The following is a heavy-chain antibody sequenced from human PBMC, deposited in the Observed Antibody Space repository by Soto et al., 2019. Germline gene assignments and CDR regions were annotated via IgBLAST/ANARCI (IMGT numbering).Heavy chain of an antibody. J-gene: IGHJ4*02. CDR2: IHQDGSET. CDR1: GFTFSSYW. D-gene: IGHD3-10*01. V-gene: IGHV3-7*01. Sequence: EVQLVESGGGLVQPGGSLRLSCVVSGFTFSSYWMHWVRQAPGKGLECVANIHQDGSETYYVDSVKGRFTISRDNAKKSLYLQMNTLRVEDTAVYYCVGSGRFSLWDQGTLVTVSS. CDR3: VGSGRFSL.